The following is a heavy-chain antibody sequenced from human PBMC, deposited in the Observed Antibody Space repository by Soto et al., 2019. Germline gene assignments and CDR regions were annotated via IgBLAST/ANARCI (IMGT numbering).Heavy chain of an antibody. V-gene: IGHV5-51*01. Sequence: PGESLKISCKGSGYSFSSYWIGWVRQMPGGGLEWMGIIYPRDSNTRYSPSFQGHVTISVDKSINTVYLQMNSLRAEDTAVYYCVRGMSTPGIDSWGQGTLVTVSS. D-gene: IGHD2-15*01. CDR1: GYSFSSYW. J-gene: IGHJ4*02. CDR3: VRGMSTPGIDS. CDR2: IYPRDSNT.